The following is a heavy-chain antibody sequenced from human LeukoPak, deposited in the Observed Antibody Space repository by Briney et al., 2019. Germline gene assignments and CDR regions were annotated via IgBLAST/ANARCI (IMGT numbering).Heavy chain of an antibody. V-gene: IGHV3-30*18. Sequence: GGSLRLSCAASGFTFSSYGMHWVRQAPGKGLEWVAVISYDGSNKYYADSVKCRFTISRDNSKNTLYLQMNSLRAEDTAVYYCAKDLAAVAGTQSVFDIWGQGTMVTVSS. CDR2: ISYDGSNK. CDR1: GFTFSSYG. J-gene: IGHJ3*02. D-gene: IGHD6-19*01. CDR3: AKDLAAVAGTQSVFDI.